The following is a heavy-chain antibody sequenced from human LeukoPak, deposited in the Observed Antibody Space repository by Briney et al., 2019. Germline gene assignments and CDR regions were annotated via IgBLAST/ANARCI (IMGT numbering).Heavy chain of an antibody. CDR1: GFTVSSNY. D-gene: IGHD1-26*01. V-gene: IGHV3-66*01. Sequence: GGSLRLSCAAFGFTVSSNYMSWVRQAPGKGLEWVSVIYSGGSTYYADSVKGRFTISRDNSKNTLYLQMNSLRAEDTAVYYCTKYQWELPYFDYWGQGTLVTVSS. CDR2: IYSGGST. J-gene: IGHJ4*02. CDR3: TKYQWELPYFDY.